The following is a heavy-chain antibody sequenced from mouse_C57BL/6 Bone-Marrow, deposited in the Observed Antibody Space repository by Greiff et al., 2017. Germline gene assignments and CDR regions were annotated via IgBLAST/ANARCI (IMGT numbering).Heavy chain of an antibody. Sequence: VQRVESGAELAKPGASVKLSCKASGYTFTSYWMHWVKQRPGQGLEWIGYINPSSGYTKYNQKFKDKATLTADKSSSTAYMQLSSLTYEDSAVYYCARRWLLPYWYFDVWGTGTTVTVSS. CDR2: INPSSGYT. J-gene: IGHJ1*03. D-gene: IGHD2-3*01. CDR1: GYTFTSYW. V-gene: IGHV1-7*01. CDR3: ARRWLLPYWYFDV.